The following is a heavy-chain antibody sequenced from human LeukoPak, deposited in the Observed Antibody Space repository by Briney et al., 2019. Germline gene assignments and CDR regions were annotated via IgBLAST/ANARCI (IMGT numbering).Heavy chain of an antibody. J-gene: IGHJ4*02. V-gene: IGHV1-8*01. CDR1: GYTFTNYD. Sequence: GASVKVSCKASGYTFTNYDIHWVRQAAGQGLEWMGWVNPNSDITLYSQKFQGRVTMTQNSSISTAYMELSSLRSEDTAVYYCASGAAYNYGYWGQGTLVTVSS. D-gene: IGHD2-2*03. CDR3: ASGAAYNYGY. CDR2: VNPNSDIT.